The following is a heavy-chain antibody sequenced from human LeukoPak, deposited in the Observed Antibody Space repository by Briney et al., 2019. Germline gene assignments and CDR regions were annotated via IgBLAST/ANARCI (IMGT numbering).Heavy chain of an antibody. CDR1: GFTFSNYW. V-gene: IGHV3-33*06. CDR3: VKERAPFDAFDI. Sequence: GGSLRLSCAASGFTFSNYWMHWVRQDPGKGLEWVAVIWSNGINKYYADFVKGRFTTSRDNSENTLSLQMNDLRAEDTGVYYCVKERAPFDAFDIWGRGTVVTVS. CDR2: IWSNGINK. J-gene: IGHJ3*02.